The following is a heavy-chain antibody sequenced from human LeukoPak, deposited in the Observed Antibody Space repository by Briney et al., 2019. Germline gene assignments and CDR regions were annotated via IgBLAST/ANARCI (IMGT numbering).Heavy chain of an antibody. V-gene: IGHV3-30*18. D-gene: IGHD2-2*01. CDR1: GFTFSSYW. CDR3: AKGADIVVVPAYHPPSPFDY. CDR2: ISYDGSNK. Sequence: GGSLRLSCAASGFTFSSYWMSWVRQAPWKGLEWVAVISYDGSNKYYADSVKGRFTISRDNSKNTLYLQMNSLRAEDTAVYYCAKGADIVVVPAYHPPSPFDYWGQGTLVTVSS. J-gene: IGHJ4*02.